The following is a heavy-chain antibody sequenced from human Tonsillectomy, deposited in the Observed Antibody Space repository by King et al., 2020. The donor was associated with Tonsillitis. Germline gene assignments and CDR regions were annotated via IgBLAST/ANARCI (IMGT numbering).Heavy chain of an antibody. CDR3: ARVVWMTAEGPWDAYFDY. Sequence: VQLQESGPGLVKPSETLSLTCTVSGDSVNSDSYYWSWIRQPPEKGLEWIGYIYYSGSANYNPSLKSRVTISIDTSKNQFSLNLTSVTAADTAVYYCARVVWMTAEGPWDAYFDYWGQGTLVPVSS. J-gene: IGHJ4*02. V-gene: IGHV4-61*01. CDR2: IYYSGSA. D-gene: IGHD3-16*01. CDR1: GDSVNSDSYY.